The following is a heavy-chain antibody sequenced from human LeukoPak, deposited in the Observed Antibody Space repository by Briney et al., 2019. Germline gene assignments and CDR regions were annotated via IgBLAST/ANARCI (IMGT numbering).Heavy chain of an antibody. J-gene: IGHJ4*02. CDR1: GFTFSSYS. CDR2: ISSSSSYI. Sequence: GGSLRLSCAASGFTFSSYSMNWVRQAPGKGLEWVSSISSSSSYIYYADSVKGRFTISRDNAKNSLYLQMNSLRAEDTAVYYCARSAHYYYDSSGYQKFAYFDYWGQGTLVTVSS. CDR3: ARSAHYYYDSSGYQKFAYFDY. V-gene: IGHV3-21*01. D-gene: IGHD3-22*01.